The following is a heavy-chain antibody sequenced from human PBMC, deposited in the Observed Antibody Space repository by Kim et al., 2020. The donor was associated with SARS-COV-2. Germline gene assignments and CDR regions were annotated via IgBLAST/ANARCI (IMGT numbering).Heavy chain of an antibody. D-gene: IGHD5-18*01. CDR3: AKDSVDTAMVGNYYYYYGMDV. V-gene: IGHV3-9*01. CDR2: ISWNSGSI. CDR1: GFTFDDYA. Sequence: GGSLRLSCAASGFTFDDYAMHWVRQAPGKGLEWVSGISWNSGSIGYADSVKGRFTISRDNAKNSLYLQMNSLRAEDTALYYCAKDSVDTAMVGNYYYYYGMDVWGQGTTVTVSS. J-gene: IGHJ6*02.